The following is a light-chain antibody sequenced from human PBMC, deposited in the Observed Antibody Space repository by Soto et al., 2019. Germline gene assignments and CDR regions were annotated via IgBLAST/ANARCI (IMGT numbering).Light chain of an antibody. CDR3: CSYAGSYTDV. Sequence: QSALTQPRSVSGSPGQSVTISCTGTSSDVGGYNYVSWYQHHPGKAPKVMIYDVSTRPSGVPDRFSGSKSGNTASLTISGLQAEDEADYYCCSYAGSYTDVFGTGTKLTVL. V-gene: IGLV2-11*01. J-gene: IGLJ1*01. CDR1: SSDVGGYNY. CDR2: DVS.